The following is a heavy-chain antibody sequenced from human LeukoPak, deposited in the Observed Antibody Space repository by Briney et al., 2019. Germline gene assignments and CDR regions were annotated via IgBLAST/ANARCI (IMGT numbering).Heavy chain of an antibody. J-gene: IGHJ4*02. CDR3: ARQTRDGSGSRGYSFDF. V-gene: IGHV5-51*01. Sequence: GESLKISCKGSGYIFTHNWIGWVRQMPGKGLGWMGIIYPGDSETRNSPCFEGQVTIAGDKSISTAYLQWSSLKAADTAMYYCARQTRDGSGSRGYSFDFWGQGTLVTVSS. CDR1: GYIFTHNW. D-gene: IGHD3-10*01. CDR2: IYPGDSET.